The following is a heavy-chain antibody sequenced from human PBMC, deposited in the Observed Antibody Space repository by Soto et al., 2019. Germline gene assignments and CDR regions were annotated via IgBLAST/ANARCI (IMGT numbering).Heavy chain of an antibody. Sequence: VESLKISFTASGYSFTSYWINWARQMPGKGLEWMGRIDPSDSNTNYSPSFQVHFIISVDKSTSTVYLQWSSLRASDTAIYYCAKTLYYSEKDNNWFEPWRQGTLVTVSS. CDR2: IDPSDSNT. J-gene: IGHJ5*02. V-gene: IGHV5-10-1*01. D-gene: IGHD3-10*01. CDR1: GYSFTSYW. CDR3: AKTLYYSEKDNNWFEP.